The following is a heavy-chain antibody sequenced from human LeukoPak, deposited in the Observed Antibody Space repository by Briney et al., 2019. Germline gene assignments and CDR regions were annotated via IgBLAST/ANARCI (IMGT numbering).Heavy chain of an antibody. CDR3: AKRRYSSSWYGSLACDI. V-gene: IGHV4-59*08. Sequence: PSETLSLTCTVSGGSISSYYWSWIRQPPGKGLEWIGYIYYSGSTNYNPSLKSRVTISVDTSKNQFSLKLSSVTAADTAVYYCAKRRYSSSWYGSLACDIWGQGTMVTVSS. J-gene: IGHJ3*02. CDR2: IYYSGST. D-gene: IGHD6-13*01. CDR1: GGSISSYY.